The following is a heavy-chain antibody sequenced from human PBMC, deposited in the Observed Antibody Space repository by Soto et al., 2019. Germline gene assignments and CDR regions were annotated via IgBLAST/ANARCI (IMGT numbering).Heavy chain of an antibody. CDR2: ISAYNGNT. D-gene: IGHD2-15*01. CDR3: ARCIIGYCSGGDCHYYFDY. Sequence: QVQLVQSGTELKKPGASVKVSCKASGYTLNHYGVIWVRQAPGQGLEWMGWISAYNGNTNYAQKFHGRVTMTTDTSTSTAYMELRSLTSDDTAVYHCARCIIGYCSGGDCHYYFDYWGQGTLVIVSS. V-gene: IGHV1-18*04. J-gene: IGHJ4*02. CDR1: GYTLNHYG.